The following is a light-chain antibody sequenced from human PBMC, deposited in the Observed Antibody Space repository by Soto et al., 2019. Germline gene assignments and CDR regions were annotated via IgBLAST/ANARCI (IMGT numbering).Light chain of an antibody. J-gene: IGLJ1*01. V-gene: IGLV3-21*02. CDR2: DDS. CDR3: QVWDSSNDLFYV. CDR1: NIGTKS. Sequence: SYELPQPPSVSVAPGQTARITCGGDNIGTKSVHWYQQKPGQAPVLVVYDDSDRPSGIPERFSGSNSGNTATLTISRVEAGDEADYFCQVWDSSNDLFYVFGTGTKVTVL.